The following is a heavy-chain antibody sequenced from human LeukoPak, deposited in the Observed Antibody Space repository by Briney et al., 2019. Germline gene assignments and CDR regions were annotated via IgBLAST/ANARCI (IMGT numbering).Heavy chain of an antibody. D-gene: IGHD2-2*01. CDR2: IFNSGST. Sequence: KPSETLSLTCTVSAGSIRSYYWSWIRQPPGKGLELIGYIFNSGSTNYNPSLKSRVTMSLDTSKSQFSLRLNSVTAADTAVYYCAKIVGLPATMAYFDYWGQGILITVSS. CDR3: AKIVGLPATMAYFDY. J-gene: IGHJ4*02. CDR1: AGSIRSYY. V-gene: IGHV4-59*01.